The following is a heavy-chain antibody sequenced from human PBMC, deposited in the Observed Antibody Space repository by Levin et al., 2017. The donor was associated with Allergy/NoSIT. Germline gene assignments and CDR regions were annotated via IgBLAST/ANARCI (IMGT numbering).Heavy chain of an antibody. D-gene: IGHD4-17*01. CDR1: GFTFSGSG. CDR3: ARVGHFGDYFDY. CDR2: IRSKPNSYAT. V-gene: IGHV3-73*01. Sequence: PGGSLRLSCAASGFTFSGSGIHWVRQASGKGLEWVGRIRSKPNSYATAYAASVKGRFTISRDDSKNTAYLQMNSLKTEDTAVYYCARVGHFGDYFDYWGQGTLVTVSS. J-gene: IGHJ4*02.